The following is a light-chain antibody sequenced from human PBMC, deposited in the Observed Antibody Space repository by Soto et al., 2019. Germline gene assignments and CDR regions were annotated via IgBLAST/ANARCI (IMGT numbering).Light chain of an antibody. CDR1: SSNLGTNS. V-gene: IGLV1-44*01. Sequence: QSVLTQPPSASGTPGQRVIISCSGSSSNLGTNSGNWYQQLPGTAPKLLIYNTYQRPLGVPDRFSGSKSGTSASLAISGLQSEGEGDYFCAAWDDSLNGPVFGGGTMLTVL. CDR3: AAWDDSLNGPV. CDR2: NTY. J-gene: IGLJ3*02.